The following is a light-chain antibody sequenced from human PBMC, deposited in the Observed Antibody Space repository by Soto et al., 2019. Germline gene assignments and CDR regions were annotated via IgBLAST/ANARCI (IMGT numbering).Light chain of an antibody. CDR2: DAS. V-gene: IGKV3-11*01. Sequence: IVLTQSPSTLILSPGERATLSCMASQSVSSYLAWYQQKPGQAPRLLIYDASNRATGISARFSGSGSGTDFTLTISSLELEDFAVYYCQQRSKWPTFGQGTKLDIK. CDR1: QSVSSY. J-gene: IGKJ1*01. CDR3: QQRSKWPT.